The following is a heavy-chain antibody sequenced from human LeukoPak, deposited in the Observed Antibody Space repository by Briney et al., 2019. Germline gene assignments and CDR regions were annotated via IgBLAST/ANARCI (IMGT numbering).Heavy chain of an antibody. D-gene: IGHD7-27*01. CDR3: ARAPYQTGRFDY. CDR1: GDSISNYY. CDR2: IHSSGST. J-gene: IGHJ4*02. V-gene: IGHV4-4*07. Sequence: PSETLSLTCTVSGDSISNYYWSRIRQSAGKGLEWIGRIHSSGSTNYNPSLKSRLTMSVDTSKNQFSLKLTSVTAADTAVYFCARAPYQTGRFDYWGQGTLVTVSS.